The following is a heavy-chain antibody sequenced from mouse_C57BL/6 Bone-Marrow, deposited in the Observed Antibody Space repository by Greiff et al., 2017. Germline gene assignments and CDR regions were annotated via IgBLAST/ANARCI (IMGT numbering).Heavy chain of an antibody. CDR2: IDPSDSYT. D-gene: IGHD2-5*01. CDR1: GYTFTSYW. Sequence: VQLQESGAELVMPGASVKLSCKASGYTFTSYWMHWVKQRPGQGLEWIGEIDPSDSYTNYNQKFKGKSTLTVDKSSSTAYMQLSSLTSEDSAVYYCALYYSNLDYWGQGTTLTVSS. V-gene: IGHV1-69*01. J-gene: IGHJ2*01. CDR3: ALYYSNLDY.